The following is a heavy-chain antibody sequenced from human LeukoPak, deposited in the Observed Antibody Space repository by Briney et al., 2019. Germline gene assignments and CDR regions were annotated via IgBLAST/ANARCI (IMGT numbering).Heavy chain of an antibody. CDR2: FDPEDGET. V-gene: IGHV1-24*01. Sequence: ASVKVSCKVSGYTLTELSMHWVRQAPGKGLEWMGGFDPEDGETIYAQKFQGRVTMTEDTSTDTAYMELSSLRSEDTAVYYCATEDPPGIAARGAQPFDYWGQGTLVTVSS. D-gene: IGHD6-13*01. CDR3: ATEDPPGIAARGAQPFDY. CDR1: GYTLTELS. J-gene: IGHJ4*02.